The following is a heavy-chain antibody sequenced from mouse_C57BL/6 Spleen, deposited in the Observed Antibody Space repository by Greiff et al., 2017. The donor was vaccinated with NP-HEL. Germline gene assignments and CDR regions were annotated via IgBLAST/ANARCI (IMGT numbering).Heavy chain of an antibody. CDR3: ARPSSASWFAY. CDR1: GFTFSDHG. D-gene: IGHD1-1*01. Sequence: EVKLVESGGGLVKPGGSLKLSCAASGFTFSDHGMHWVRQAPEKGLEWVAYISSGSSTIYYADTVKGRSTISRDNAKNTPFMQMTSLRSEDTARYYCARPSSASWFAYWGQGTLVTVSA. V-gene: IGHV5-17*01. J-gene: IGHJ3*01. CDR2: ISSGSSTI.